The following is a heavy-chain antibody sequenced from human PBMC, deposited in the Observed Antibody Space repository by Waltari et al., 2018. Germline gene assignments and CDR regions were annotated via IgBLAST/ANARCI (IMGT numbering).Heavy chain of an antibody. D-gene: IGHD1-26*01. V-gene: IGHV1-8*01. CDR1: GYTFTSYD. Sequence: QVQLVQSGAEVKKPGASGASVKVSCKASGYTFTSYDIHWVRQATGQGLEWMGWMNPNSGNTGYAQKFQGRVTMTRNTSISTVYMELSSLRSEDTAVYYCARDLSGSYRGGYFDYWGQGTLVTVSS. CDR2: MNPNSGNT. CDR3: ARDLSGSYRGGYFDY. J-gene: IGHJ4*02.